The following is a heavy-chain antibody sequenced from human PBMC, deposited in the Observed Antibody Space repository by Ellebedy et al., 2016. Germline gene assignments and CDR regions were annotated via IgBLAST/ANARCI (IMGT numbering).Heavy chain of an antibody. CDR3: ARDLGRYGMDV. Sequence: SETLSLTCSVSGGSINNYYWTWIRQSPGQGLEWIGDIHHSGNSHIHPSLKSQVTLSLDTSKNQFSLDLSSVTAADTATYDRARDLGRYGMDVWGQGTTVTVSS. CDR1: GGSINNYY. J-gene: IGHJ6*02. CDR2: IHHSGNS. V-gene: IGHV4-59*01.